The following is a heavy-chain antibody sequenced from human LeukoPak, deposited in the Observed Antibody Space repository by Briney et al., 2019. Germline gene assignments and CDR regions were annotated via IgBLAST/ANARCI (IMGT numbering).Heavy chain of an antibody. Sequence: GGSLRLSWEASGFTFTYAWMNWVRQAPGKGPEWVGHITSGGTTDYPAPVKGRFTVSRENSKNTVYLQMNSLKMEDTAMYYCIADVPTLDTQLDYWGQGTLVTVSS. CDR1: GFTFTYAW. CDR3: IADVPTLDTQLDY. D-gene: IGHD4-23*01. J-gene: IGHJ4*02. V-gene: IGHV3-15*01. CDR2: ITSGGTT.